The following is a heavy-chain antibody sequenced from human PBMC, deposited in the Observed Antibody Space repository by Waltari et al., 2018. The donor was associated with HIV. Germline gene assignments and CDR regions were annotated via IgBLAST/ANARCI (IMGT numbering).Heavy chain of an antibody. CDR3: AIGSWGEVSFGY. V-gene: IGHV1-18*04. CDR2: ISVKDGRT. Sequence: QIQLLQSGAEVKKPGASVRVSCKASGYSFNTHGITWVRQAPGQGLEWIGWISVKDGRTNSAQNLQGRGTMTSDPSTSTVYMELRTLRSDDTAVYYCAIGSWGEVSFGYWGQGTLVTVSS. J-gene: IGHJ4*02. CDR1: GYSFNTHG. D-gene: IGHD3-16*02.